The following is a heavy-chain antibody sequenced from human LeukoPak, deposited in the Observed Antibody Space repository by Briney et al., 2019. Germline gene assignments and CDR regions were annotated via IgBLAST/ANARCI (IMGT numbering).Heavy chain of an antibody. D-gene: IGHD3-22*01. CDR2: IYYSETT. Sequence: SETLSLTCTVSGDSISSSLYYWGWIRQPPGRGLEWIGTIYYSETTYYNPSLKSRVTISVDTSKNQFALNLSSVTAADTAVYYCARQGDSRGYSTLDYWGQGTPVTVSS. CDR1: GDSISSSLYY. CDR3: ARQGDSRGYSTLDY. V-gene: IGHV4-39*01. J-gene: IGHJ4*02.